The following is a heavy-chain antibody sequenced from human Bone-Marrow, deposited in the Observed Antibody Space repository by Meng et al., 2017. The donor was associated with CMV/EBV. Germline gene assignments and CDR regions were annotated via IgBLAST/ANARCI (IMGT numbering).Heavy chain of an antibody. CDR3: ARVTGAELRYCSSTSCYTRAKSFDY. D-gene: IGHD2-2*02. CDR2: INHSGRT. V-gene: IGHV4-34*01. J-gene: IGHJ4*02. Sequence: QTPGEGLEWIGEINHSGRTNYNPSLKSRGTKSVDTYKNQFSLKLSSVTAADTAVYYCARVTGAELRYCSSTSCYTRAKSFDYWGQGTLVTVSS.